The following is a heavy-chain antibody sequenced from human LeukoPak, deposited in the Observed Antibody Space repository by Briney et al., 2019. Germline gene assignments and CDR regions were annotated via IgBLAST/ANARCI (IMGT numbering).Heavy chain of an antibody. CDR1: GFTFTSSA. V-gene: IGHV1-58*01. CDR2: IVVGSGNT. Sequence: GTSVQVSCKASGFTFTSSAVQWVRQARGQRLEWIGWIVVGSGNTNYAQKFQERVTITRDMSTSTAYMELSSLRSEDTAVYYCAADRGTVVTEYDYYGMDVWGQGTTVTVSS. J-gene: IGHJ6*02. D-gene: IGHD2-21*02. CDR3: AADRGTVVTEYDYYGMDV.